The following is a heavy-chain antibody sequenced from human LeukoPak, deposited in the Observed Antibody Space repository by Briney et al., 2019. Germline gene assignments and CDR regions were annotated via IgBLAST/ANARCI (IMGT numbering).Heavy chain of an antibody. D-gene: IGHD3-10*01. J-gene: IGHJ3*02. CDR1: GFTFSRYG. CDR2: IWFDGGNK. V-gene: IGHV3-33*01. Sequence: PGGSLRLSCAASGFTFSRYGMHWVRQAPGKGLEWVAVIWFDGGNKYYADSVKGRFTVSRDNSKSTLYLQMNSLRAEDTAVFYCARGGGDDAFDIWGQGTLVTVSS. CDR3: ARGGGDDAFDI.